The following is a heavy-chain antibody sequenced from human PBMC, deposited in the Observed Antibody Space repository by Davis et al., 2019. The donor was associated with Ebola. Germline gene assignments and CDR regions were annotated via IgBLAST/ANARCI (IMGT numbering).Heavy chain of an antibody. V-gene: IGHV1-46*01. CDR1: GYTFTSYY. D-gene: IGHD6-13*01. Sequence: AASVQVSCKASGYTFTSYYMHWVRQAPGQGLEWMGIINPTGGSTSYAQKFQGRVTMTRDTSTSTVYMELSSLRSEDTAVYYCARSLQLAAAGTYVVDYWGQGTLVTVSS. J-gene: IGHJ4*02. CDR3: ARSLQLAAAGTYVVDY. CDR2: INPTGGST.